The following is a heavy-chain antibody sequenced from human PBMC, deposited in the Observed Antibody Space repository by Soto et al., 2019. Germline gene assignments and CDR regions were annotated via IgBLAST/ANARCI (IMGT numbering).Heavy chain of an antibody. D-gene: IGHD2-2*01. CDR1: GGTFSSYA. Sequence: QVQLVQSGAEVKKPGSSVKVSCKASGGTFSSYAISWVRQAPGQGLEWMGGIIPIFGTANYAQKFRGRVTITADESTSTAYMELSSLRSEDTAVYYCARGPKDIVVVPAAPYFDYWGQGTLVTVSS. CDR3: ARGPKDIVVVPAAPYFDY. J-gene: IGHJ4*02. CDR2: IIPIFGTA. V-gene: IGHV1-69*01.